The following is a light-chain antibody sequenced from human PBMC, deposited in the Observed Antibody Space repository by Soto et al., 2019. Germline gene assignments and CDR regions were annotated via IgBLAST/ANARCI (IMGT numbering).Light chain of an antibody. J-gene: IGKJ1*01. V-gene: IGKV3-20*01. CDR2: GAH. CDR3: QQYGSSVT. Sequence: EIVLPQYPGTLSLSPGASATLSCWASQSVRRSYLAWYQQKRGQAPRILISGAHNRAPGIPDRFSGSESGTDFTLRISRLEPEEFAVDDCQQYGSSVTFGQGTKVDIK. CDR1: QSVRRSY.